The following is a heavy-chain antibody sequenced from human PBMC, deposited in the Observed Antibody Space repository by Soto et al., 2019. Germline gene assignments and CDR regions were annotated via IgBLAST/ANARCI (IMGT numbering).Heavy chain of an antibody. CDR2: IWYDGSNK. D-gene: IGHD3-10*01. Sequence: QVQLVESGGGVVQPGRSLRISCAASRFNFSSYGMHWVRQAPGKGLEWVAVIWYDGSNKYYADSVKGRFTISRDNSKTTLYLQMNSLRAEDTAVYYCASDSPSDYGIHGPFDYWGQGTLVTVSS. CDR3: ASDSPSDYGIHGPFDY. J-gene: IGHJ4*02. V-gene: IGHV3-33*01. CDR1: RFNFSSYG.